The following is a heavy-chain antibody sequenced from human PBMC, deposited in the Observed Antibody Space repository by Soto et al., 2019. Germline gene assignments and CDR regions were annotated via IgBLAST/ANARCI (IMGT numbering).Heavy chain of an antibody. J-gene: IGHJ6*03. V-gene: IGHV3-49*03. D-gene: IGHD2-15*01. Sequence: RPLRHPCRASEVTFGDYAVSCIIQNPEKGQEWLGFIRSKAYGGTTEYAASVKGRFTISRDDSKSIAYLQMNSLKTEDTAVYYCTRDRYCSGGSCYSYYIDVWGKGTTVTVPS. CDR3: TRDRYCSGGSCYSYYIDV. CDR2: IRSKAYGGTT. CDR1: EVTFGDYA.